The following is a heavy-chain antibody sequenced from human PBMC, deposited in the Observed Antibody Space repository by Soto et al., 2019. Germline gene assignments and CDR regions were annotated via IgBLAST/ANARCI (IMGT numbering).Heavy chain of an antibody. D-gene: IGHD3-16*01. V-gene: IGHV1-69*13. CDR3: ARQNVITFGGVFMDV. CDR1: GGTFSSYA. Sequence: GASVKVSCKASGGTFSSYAISWVRQAPGQGLEWMGGIIPIFGTANYAQKFQGRVTITADESTSTAYMELSSLRSEDTAVYYCARQNVITFGGVFMDVWGQGTTVTVSS. CDR2: IIPIFGTA. J-gene: IGHJ6*02.